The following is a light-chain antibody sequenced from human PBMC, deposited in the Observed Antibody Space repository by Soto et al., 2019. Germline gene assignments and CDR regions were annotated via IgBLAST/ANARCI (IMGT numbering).Light chain of an antibody. V-gene: IGKV3-11*01. CDR2: DVS. CDR3: QQRSHWPRT. CDR1: QTVSSN. Sequence: EIVLTQSPGTMSLSPGERATLSCRASQTVSSNFLAWFQQKPGQAPRLVIYDVSNRATGIPARFSGSGSGTDFSLTISSLEPEDFAVYYCQQRSHWPRTFGQGTKVDIK. J-gene: IGKJ1*01.